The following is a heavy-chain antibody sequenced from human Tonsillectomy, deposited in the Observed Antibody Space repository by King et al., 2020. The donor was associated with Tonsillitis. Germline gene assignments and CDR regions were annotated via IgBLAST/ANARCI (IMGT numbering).Heavy chain of an antibody. D-gene: IGHD3-22*01. CDR3: AQYDSSSYYYNIDAFDL. J-gene: IGHJ3*01. V-gene: IGHV4-39*01. CDR1: GGSISSSSYY. CDR2: IYYSGST. Sequence: QLQESGPGLVKPSETLSLTCTVSGGSISSSSYYWGWIRQPPGKGLEWSGSIYYSGSTYYNPSLKSRVTISVDTSKNQFSLKLSSVTDADTAVYYCAQYDSSSYYYNIDAFDLWGQGTLVTVSS.